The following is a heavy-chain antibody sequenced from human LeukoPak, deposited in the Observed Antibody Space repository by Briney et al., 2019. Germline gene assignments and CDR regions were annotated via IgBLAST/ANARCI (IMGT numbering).Heavy chain of an antibody. D-gene: IGHD3-10*01. J-gene: IGHJ4*02. CDR1: GASISSYY. CDR3: ARHPELYFSDY. CDR2: ISYSGST. Sequence: PSETLSLTCTVSGASISSYYWSWIRQPPGKGGEWMGYISYSGSTNYNPSLKSQVSISADTSKNQVSLTLSSVTAADTAVYYCARHPELYFSDYWGQGTLVTVSS. V-gene: IGHV4-59*08.